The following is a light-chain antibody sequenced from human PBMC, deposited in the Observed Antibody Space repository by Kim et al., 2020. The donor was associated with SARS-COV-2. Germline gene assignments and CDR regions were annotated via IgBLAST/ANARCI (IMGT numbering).Light chain of an antibody. CDR2: DVS. V-gene: IGLV2-14*03. CDR1: SSDVGGYNY. Sequence: QSALTQPASVSGSPGQSITISCTGTSSDVGGYNYVSWYQQHPGKAPKLMIYDVSNRPSGVSNRFSGSKSGNTATLTISGLQAEDDADYYCSSYTSSITLVFGGWTQLTV. J-gene: IGLJ7*01. CDR3: SSYTSSITLV.